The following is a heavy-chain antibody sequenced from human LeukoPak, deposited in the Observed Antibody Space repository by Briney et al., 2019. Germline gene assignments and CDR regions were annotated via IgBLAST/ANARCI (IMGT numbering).Heavy chain of an antibody. J-gene: IGHJ4*02. Sequence: GGPLPLSCSVSGFTLSDYEMNWVRQAPGKGLDWVSWVSSSGGTIYHADSVKGRFTISRDNAKNSLYLQMNSLRAEDTAVYYCPREGTSDYFDYWGQGTLVTVSS. CDR3: PREGTSDYFDY. CDR1: GFTLSDYE. D-gene: IGHD3-10*01. CDR2: VSSSGGTI. V-gene: IGHV3-48*03.